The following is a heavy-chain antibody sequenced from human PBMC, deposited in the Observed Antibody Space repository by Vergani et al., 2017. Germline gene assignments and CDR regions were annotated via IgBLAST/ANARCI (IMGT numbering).Heavy chain of an antibody. J-gene: IGHJ5*02. CDR3: ARRADYDPLTGKTNYFDP. V-gene: IGHV4-31*03. Sequence: QVQLQQWGAGLVKASQTLSLTCTLSGDSIENDEFHWSWLRHRPGKGLEWIGYISHTGSAYYNPSLKGRVTISVDTSKNQFSLMVNSVTDADTAVYYCARRADYDPLTGKTNYFDPWGQGTLVTVSS. CDR1: GDSIENDEFH. CDR2: ISHTGSA. D-gene: IGHD3-9*01.